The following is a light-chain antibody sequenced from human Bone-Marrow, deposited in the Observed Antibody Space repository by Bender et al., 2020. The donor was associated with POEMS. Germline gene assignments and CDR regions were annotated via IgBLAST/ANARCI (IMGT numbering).Light chain of an antibody. J-gene: IGLJ2*01. CDR2: EVT. Sequence: QSALTQPASVSGSPGQSITISCTGPSNDIGGYNYVSWYRQHPDKAPKLLIFEVTNRPSGVSHRFSGSKSGTTASLTVSGLQAEDEADYYCCSFAGGPWFFGGGTRLTVL. CDR1: SNDIGGYNY. CDR3: CSFAGGPWF. V-gene: IGLV2-14*03.